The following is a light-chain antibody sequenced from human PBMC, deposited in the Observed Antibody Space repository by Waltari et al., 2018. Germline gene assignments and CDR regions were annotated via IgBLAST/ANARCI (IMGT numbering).Light chain of an antibody. V-gene: IGLV2-23*02. Sequence: QSALTQPASVSGSPGQSITISCTGTSSDVGNYKRVSWYQQHPGKAPKLMIYGVRKRPSGVSDRVSGSKSGDMASLTISGLQPEDEAEYFCSSYAGSSKGVFGGGTKVTVL. J-gene: IGLJ2*01. CDR2: GVR. CDR3: SSYAGSSKGV. CDR1: SSDVGNYKR.